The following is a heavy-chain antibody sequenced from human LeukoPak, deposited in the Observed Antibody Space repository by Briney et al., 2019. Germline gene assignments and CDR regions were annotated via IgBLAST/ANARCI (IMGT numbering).Heavy chain of an antibody. J-gene: IGHJ4*02. CDR1: GFTFSSYA. CDR3: AKDWEDYGGQTPYFDY. Sequence: PGGALRLSCAASGFTFSSYAMSWVRQAPGKGLEWVSAISGSGGSTYYADSVKSRFTISRDNSTNSLYLQMNSRRAEDTAVYYCAKDWEDYGGQTPYFDYWGQGTLVTVSS. D-gene: IGHD4-23*01. CDR2: ISGSGGST. V-gene: IGHV3-23*01.